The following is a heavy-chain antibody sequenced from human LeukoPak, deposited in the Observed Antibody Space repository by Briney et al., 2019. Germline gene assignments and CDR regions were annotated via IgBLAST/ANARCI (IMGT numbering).Heavy chain of an antibody. CDR2: ISSSGSTI. J-gene: IGHJ4*02. CDR3: ARDMYYDSSGYWYY. V-gene: IGHV3-11*01. Sequence: GGSLRLSCAASGFTFSDYYMSWIRQAPGKGLEWVSYISSSGSTIYYADSVKGRFTISRDNAKTALYLQMNSLRAEDTAVYYCARDMYYDSSGYWYYWGQGTLVTVSS. D-gene: IGHD3-22*01. CDR1: GFTFSDYY.